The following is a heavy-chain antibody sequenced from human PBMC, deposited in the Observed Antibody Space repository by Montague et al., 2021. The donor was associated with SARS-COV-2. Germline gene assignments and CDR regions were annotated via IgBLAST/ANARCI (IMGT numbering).Heavy chain of an antibody. CDR3: AAYSVGLGGRGY. CDR2: NGYG. V-gene: IGHV4-59*08. D-gene: IGHD3-16*01. J-gene: IGHJ4*02. CDR1: GGFINDNYH. Sequence: SETLSLTCTVTGGFINDNYHWSWMRQSPGRGLECMGLNGYGDSSPPLWGRVPISVYPYRNQFSLKLTSVTAADTAVYYCAAYSVGLGGRGYWGQGTLVTVSS.